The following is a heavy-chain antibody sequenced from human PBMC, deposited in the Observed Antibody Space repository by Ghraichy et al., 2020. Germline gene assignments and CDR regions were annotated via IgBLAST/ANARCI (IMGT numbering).Heavy chain of an antibody. V-gene: IGHV1-3*04. CDR2: IKTANGNA. D-gene: IGHD6-19*01. CDR3: ARSPGWWAFYF. J-gene: IGHJ3*01. CDR1: GYTFTTLD. Sequence: ASVKVSCKTSGYTFTTLDIHWVREASGQGLEKMGSIKTANGNAHYSQKFQGRATMTRDTSATTAYMELGSLTSEDTAVYYCARSPGWWAFYFWGQGTMVNVSS.